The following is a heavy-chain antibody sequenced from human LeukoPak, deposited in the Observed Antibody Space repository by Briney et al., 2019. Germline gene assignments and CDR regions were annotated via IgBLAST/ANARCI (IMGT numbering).Heavy chain of an antibody. V-gene: IGHV4-34*01. D-gene: IGHD6-19*01. CDR1: GGSFSGFH. CDR2: INHSGST. J-gene: IGHJ3*02. Sequence: SETLSLTCAVYGGSFSGFHWNWIRQPPGKGLEWIGDINHSGSTHYNPSLTSRVTISVDPSKNQFSLNLTSVTAADTAVYYCARRGYSSGWYSHDAFDIWGQGTMVTVSS. CDR3: ARRGYSSGWYSHDAFDI.